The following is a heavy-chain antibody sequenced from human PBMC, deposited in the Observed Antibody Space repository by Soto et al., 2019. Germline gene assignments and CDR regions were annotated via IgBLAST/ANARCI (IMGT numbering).Heavy chain of an antibody. J-gene: IGHJ5*02. CDR3: SRYRSFDP. Sequence: GGSLRLSCAASGFTFSNDGMNWIRQAPGKGLEWVSSIKKDESEKNDLNPVKGRLTISRENAKNTLYFQINTLVAEETAVDYFSRYRSFDPWGQGILVTVSS. CDR2: IKKDESEK. CDR1: GFTFSNDG. V-gene: IGHV3-7*01. D-gene: IGHD3-16*02.